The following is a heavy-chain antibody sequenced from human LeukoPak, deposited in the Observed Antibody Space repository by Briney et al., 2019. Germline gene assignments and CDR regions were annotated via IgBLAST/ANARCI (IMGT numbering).Heavy chain of an antibody. J-gene: IGHJ4*02. CDR3: AIREGGWRWLQLDY. CDR1: GGTFSSYA. Sequence: ASVKVSCKASGGTFSSYAISWVRQAPGQGLEWMGIINPSGGSTSYAQKFQGRVTMTRDMSTSTVYMELSSLRSEDTAVYYCAIREGGWRWLQLDYWGQGTLVTVSS. D-gene: IGHD5-24*01. CDR2: INPSGGST. V-gene: IGHV1-46*01.